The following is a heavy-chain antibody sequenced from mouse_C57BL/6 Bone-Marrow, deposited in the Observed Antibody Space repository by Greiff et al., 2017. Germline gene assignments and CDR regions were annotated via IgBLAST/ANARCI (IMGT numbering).Heavy chain of an antibody. CDR2: SRNKANDYTT. V-gene: IGHV7-1*02. D-gene: IGHD1-1*01. CDR3: ARDYYGSSYWYFDV. CDR1: GFTFSDFY. Sequence: EVMLVESGGGLVQPGGSLRLSCATSGFTFSDFYMEWVRQPPGKRLAWIAASRNKANDYTTEYSASVKGRFIVSRDTSQSILYLQMNALRADDTAIYYCARDYYGSSYWYFDVWGAGTTVTVSS. J-gene: IGHJ1*01.